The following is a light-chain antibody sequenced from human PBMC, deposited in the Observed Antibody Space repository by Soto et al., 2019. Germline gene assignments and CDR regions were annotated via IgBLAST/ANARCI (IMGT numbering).Light chain of an antibody. CDR3: QQYGSSPRT. J-gene: IGKJ1*01. V-gene: IGKV3-20*01. CDR2: GPS. Sequence: EIVLTQSPGALSLSPGERATLSCAASQSVSSSYLAWYQQKPGQAPRLLIYGPSTRATGIPDRFSGSGSGTDFTLTISRLEPEDFAVYYCQQYGSSPRTFGQGTKVEIK. CDR1: QSVSSSY.